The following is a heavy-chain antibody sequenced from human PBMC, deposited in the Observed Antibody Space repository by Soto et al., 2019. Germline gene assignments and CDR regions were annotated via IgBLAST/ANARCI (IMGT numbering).Heavy chain of an antibody. D-gene: IGHD3-16*01. CDR3: ARADPDASVGY. J-gene: IGHJ4*02. CDR2: ISYSGST. Sequence: SETLSLTCTASGGSMSSHYWTWLRQPPGKGLEWIGYISYSGSTYYNPSLKSRVTISADTSRNQFSLKLSSVIAADTAVYYCARADPDASVGYWGQGTLVTVS. V-gene: IGHV4-59*11. CDR1: GGSMSSHY.